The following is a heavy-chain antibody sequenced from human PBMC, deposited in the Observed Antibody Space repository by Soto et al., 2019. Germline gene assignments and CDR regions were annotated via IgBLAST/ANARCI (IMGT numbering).Heavy chain of an antibody. CDR1: GGSISSGDYY. Sequence: QVQLQESGPGLVKPSQTLSLTCTVSGGSISSGDYYWSWIRQPPGKGLEWIGYIYYSGSTYYNPSLKSRVTISVDTSKNQFSLKLSSVTAADTAVYYCAREDLNGMTTVTTQSYYYGMDVWGQGTTVTVSS. CDR3: AREDLNGMTTVTTQSYYYGMDV. V-gene: IGHV4-30-4*01. D-gene: IGHD4-4*01. CDR2: IYYSGST. J-gene: IGHJ6*02.